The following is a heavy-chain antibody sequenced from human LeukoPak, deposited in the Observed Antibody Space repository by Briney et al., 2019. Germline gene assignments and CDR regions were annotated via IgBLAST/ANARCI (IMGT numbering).Heavy chain of an antibody. Sequence: PGGSLRLSCAASGFTFDDYAMHWVRQAPGKGLEWVSGISGGGGNTYYADSVKGRFTISRDNSKNTLYLQMNSLRAEDTAVYYCAIPGYSSGWYGYYFDSWGQGTLVTVSS. D-gene: IGHD6-19*01. CDR2: ISGGGGNT. CDR3: AIPGYSSGWYGYYFDS. CDR1: GFTFDDYA. V-gene: IGHV3-23*01. J-gene: IGHJ4*02.